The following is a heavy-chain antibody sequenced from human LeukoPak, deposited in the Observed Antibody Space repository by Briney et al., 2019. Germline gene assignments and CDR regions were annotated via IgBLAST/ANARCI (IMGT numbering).Heavy chain of an antibody. CDR1: GGSISSGGYY. D-gene: IGHD5-18*01. V-gene: IGHV4-31*03. CDR3: ARAAAVRIQLWEE. CDR2: IYYSGST. Sequence: SETLSLTCTVSGGSISSGGYYWSWIRQHPGKGLEWIGYIYYSGSTYYNPSLKSRVTISVDTSKNQFSLKLSSVTAADTAVYYCARAAAVRIQLWEEWGQGTLVTVSS. J-gene: IGHJ4*02.